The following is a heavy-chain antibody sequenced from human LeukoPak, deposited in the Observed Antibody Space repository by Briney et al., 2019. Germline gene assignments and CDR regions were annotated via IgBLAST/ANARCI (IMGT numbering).Heavy chain of an antibody. CDR1: GYTFTSYG. D-gene: IGHD5-12*01. V-gene: IGHV1-18*01. CDR2: INFYNGNI. J-gene: IGHJ4*02. CDR3: ARDKGGYAIGDY. Sequence: ASVKVSCKASGYTFTSYGISWVRQAPGQGLEWMGWINFYNGNIDYAQKLQGRVTMTTDTSTSTAYMELRSLRSDDTAVYYCARDKGGYAIGDYWGQGTLVTVSS.